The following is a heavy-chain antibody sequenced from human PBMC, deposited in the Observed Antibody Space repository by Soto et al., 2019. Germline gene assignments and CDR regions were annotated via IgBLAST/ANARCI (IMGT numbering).Heavy chain of an antibody. D-gene: IGHD3-16*02. CDR3: ARAKYDYIWGSYHPFDQ. CDR2: INVGDDKT. J-gene: IGHJ4*02. Sequence: QVQLVQSGAEVKKPGASVRLSCKVSGKSFDNFAVHWVRQTPGQRPEWMGRINVGDDKTKYAEKFQGRVIVSYDTSANTAYMELRALSYEDTAVYYCARAKYDYIWGSYHPFDQWAQGAKVTVAS. CDR1: GKSFDNFA. V-gene: IGHV1-3*01.